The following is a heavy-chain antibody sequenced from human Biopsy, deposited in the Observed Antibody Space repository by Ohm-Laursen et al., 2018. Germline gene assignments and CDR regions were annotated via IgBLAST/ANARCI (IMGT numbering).Heavy chain of an antibody. CDR2: ASYSGYT. CDR3: ARLGNFWNAEDGLDL. V-gene: IGHV4-59*08. CDR1: DDSIRNFY. D-gene: IGHD3-3*01. Sequence: SDTLSLTCTVSDDSIRNFYWTWIRQPPGQGLEWIGHASYSGYTNYNPSLKSRVTISVNTSKNNFSLILRSVTAADTAVYSCARLGNFWNAEDGLDLWGLGTMVTVSS. J-gene: IGHJ3*01.